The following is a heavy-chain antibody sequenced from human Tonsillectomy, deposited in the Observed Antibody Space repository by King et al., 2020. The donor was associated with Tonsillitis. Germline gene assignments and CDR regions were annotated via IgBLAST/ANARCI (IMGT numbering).Heavy chain of an antibody. CDR1: GFTFSSYA. CDR3: ARDPPSPLLEGFGELLQYYFDY. V-gene: IGHV3-30-3*01. Sequence: VQLVESGGGVVQPGRSLRLSCAASGFTFSSYAMHWVRQAPGKGLEWVAVISYDGSNKYYADSVKGRFTISRDNSKNTLYLQMNSLRAEDTAVYYCARDPPSPLLEGFGELLQYYFDYWGQGTLVTVSS. J-gene: IGHJ4*02. D-gene: IGHD3-10*01. CDR2: ISYDGSNK.